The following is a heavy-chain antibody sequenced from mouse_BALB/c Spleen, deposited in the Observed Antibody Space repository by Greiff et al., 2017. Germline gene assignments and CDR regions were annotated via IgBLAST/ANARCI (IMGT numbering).Heavy chain of an antibody. V-gene: IGHV5-6-3*01. CDR1: GFTFSSYG. Sequence: EVQLVESGGGLVQPGGSLKLSCAASGFTFSSYGMSWVRQTPDKRLELVATINSNGGSTYYPDSVKGRFTISRDNAKNTLYLQMSSLKSEDTAMYYCARDGGYDYDSYAMDYWGQGTSVTVSS. D-gene: IGHD2-4*01. J-gene: IGHJ4*01. CDR3: ARDGGYDYDSYAMDY. CDR2: INSNGGST.